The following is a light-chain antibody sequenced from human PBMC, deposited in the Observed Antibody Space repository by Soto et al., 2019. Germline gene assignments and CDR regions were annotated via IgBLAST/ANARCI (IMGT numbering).Light chain of an antibody. V-gene: IGLV2-8*01. J-gene: IGLJ3*02. Sequence: QSVLTQPPSASGSPGQSVTISCTGTSSDIGGYDHDSWYRQDPGKAPKVMIYEVTKRPSGVPDRFSGSKAGNTASLTVFGLQAEDEANYYCGSFAGPVWVFGGGTQLPVL. CDR2: EVT. CDR1: SSDIGGYDH. CDR3: GSFAGPVWV.